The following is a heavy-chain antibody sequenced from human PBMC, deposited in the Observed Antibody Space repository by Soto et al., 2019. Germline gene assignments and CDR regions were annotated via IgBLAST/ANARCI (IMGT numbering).Heavy chain of an antibody. V-gene: IGHV4-59*01. J-gene: IGHJ6*02. D-gene: IGHD3-10*01. CDR3: ARGPSKGYYGSGRDNGMDV. CDR2: IYYSGST. CDR1: GGSISSYY. Sequence: SETLSLTCTVSGGSISSYYWSWIRQPPGKGLEWIGYIYYSGSTNYNPSLKSRVTISVDTSKNQFSLKLSSVTAADTAVYYCARGPSKGYYGSGRDNGMDVWGQGTTVTVSS.